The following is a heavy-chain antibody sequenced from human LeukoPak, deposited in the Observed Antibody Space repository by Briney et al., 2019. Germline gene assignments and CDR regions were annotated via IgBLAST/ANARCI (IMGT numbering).Heavy chain of an antibody. Sequence: PGGSLRLSCAASGFNFISYWMHWVRQATGKGLVWVSRINSDGSTTSYAASVKGRFTISRDTAKNTLYLQMNSLRAEDTAVYYCARGHHYYDSSAYYYWGQGTLVTVSS. J-gene: IGHJ4*02. V-gene: IGHV3-74*01. D-gene: IGHD3-22*01. CDR2: INSDGSTT. CDR3: ARGHHYYDSSAYYY. CDR1: GFNFISYW.